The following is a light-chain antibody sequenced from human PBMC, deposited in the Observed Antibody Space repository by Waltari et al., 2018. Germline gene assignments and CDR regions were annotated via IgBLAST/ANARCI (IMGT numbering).Light chain of an antibody. CDR2: GKN. CDR1: SLRYYY. V-gene: IGLV3-19*01. J-gene: IGLJ1*01. CDR3: NSRDSNGNPFV. Sequence: SSELTQDPAVCVALGQTVRITCQGDSLRYYYAKWSRQKPGQAPRLVMYGKNNRPSGIPDRFSGSYSGDTASLTITGAQAEDEADYYCNSRDSNGNPFVFGPATKVTVL.